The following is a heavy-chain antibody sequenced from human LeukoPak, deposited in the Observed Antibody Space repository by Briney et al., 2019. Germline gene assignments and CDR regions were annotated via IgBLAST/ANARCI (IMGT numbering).Heavy chain of an antibody. D-gene: IGHD2-15*01. CDR3: ARDLVGVGYFDY. Sequence: KPSETLSLTCTVSGGSTTSYYWSWIRQPAGKGLEWIGRIYTSGSTNYNPSLESRVTMSRDTSKNQFSLKLSSVTAADTAVYYCARDLVGVGYFDYWGQGTLVTVSS. V-gene: IGHV4-4*07. CDR2: IYTSGST. CDR1: GGSTTSYY. J-gene: IGHJ4*02.